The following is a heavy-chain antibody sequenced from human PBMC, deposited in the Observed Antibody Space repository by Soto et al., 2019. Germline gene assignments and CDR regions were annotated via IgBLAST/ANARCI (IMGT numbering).Heavy chain of an antibody. CDR3: AKPYYYDSSGDWGPFDY. D-gene: IGHD3-22*01. CDR2: ISYDGSNK. Sequence: GGSLRLSCASSGFTFSSYGMHLVRQAPGKGLEWVAVISYDGSNKYYADSVKGRFTISRDNSKNTLYLQMNSLRAEDTAVYYCAKPYYYDSSGDWGPFDYWGQGTLVTVSS. CDR1: GFTFSSYG. V-gene: IGHV3-30*18. J-gene: IGHJ4*02.